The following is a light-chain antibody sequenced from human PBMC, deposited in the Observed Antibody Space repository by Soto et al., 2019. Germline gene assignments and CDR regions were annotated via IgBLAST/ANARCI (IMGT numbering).Light chain of an antibody. Sequence: DIQLTQSPSFLSASVGDRVTITCRASQGISSYLAWYQQKPGKAPKLLIYAASTLQSGVPSRFSGGGSGTEFTLTISSLQPEDFATYYCQQINSYPLTFGGGTKVDNK. CDR1: QGISSY. V-gene: IGKV1-9*01. CDR2: AAS. J-gene: IGKJ4*01. CDR3: QQINSYPLT.